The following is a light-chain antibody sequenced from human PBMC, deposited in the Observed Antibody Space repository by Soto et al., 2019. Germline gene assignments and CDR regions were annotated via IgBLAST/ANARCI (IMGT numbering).Light chain of an antibody. CDR2: GAS. V-gene: IGKV3-15*01. CDR3: QQYNNWTLT. J-gene: IGKJ4*01. Sequence: EIVMTQSPATLSVSPGERATLSGRASQSTNNYLAWYQKKPGQAPRILIDGASTRATGIPARFSGSGSGTEFTLTISSLQSEDFAVYYCQQYNNWTLTFGGGTKVDIK. CDR1: QSTNNY.